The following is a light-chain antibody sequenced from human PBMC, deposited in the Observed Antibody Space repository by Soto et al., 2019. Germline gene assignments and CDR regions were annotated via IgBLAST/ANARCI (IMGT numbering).Light chain of an antibody. Sequence: QSALTQPRSVSGSPGQSVTVSCTGTSRDVGIDNYVSWYQQRPGTAPKVMIYDVTKRPSGVPDRFSGSKSANTASLTISGLQADDEADYYCCSYAGNYTLLFGGGTKVTVL. J-gene: IGLJ2*01. CDR1: SRDVGIDNY. CDR2: DVT. CDR3: CSYAGNYTLL. V-gene: IGLV2-11*01.